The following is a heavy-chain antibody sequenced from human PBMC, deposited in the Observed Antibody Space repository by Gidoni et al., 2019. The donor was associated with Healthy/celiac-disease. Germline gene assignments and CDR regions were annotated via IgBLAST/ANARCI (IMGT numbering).Heavy chain of an antibody. V-gene: IGHV6-1*01. CDR3: ARDPGDYDSSGYYHFDY. D-gene: IGHD3-22*01. CDR2: TYYRSKWYN. Sequence: QVQLQQSGPGLVKPSQTLSLTCAISGDSVSSNGAAWNGIRQSPSRGLEWLGRTYYRSKWYNDYAVSVKSRITINPDTSKNQFSLQLNSVTPEDTAVYYCARDPGDYDSSGYYHFDYWGQGTLVTVSS. J-gene: IGHJ4*02. CDR1: GDSVSSNGAA.